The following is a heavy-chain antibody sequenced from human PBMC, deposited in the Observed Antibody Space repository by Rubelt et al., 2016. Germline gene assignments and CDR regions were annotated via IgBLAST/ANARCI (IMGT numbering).Heavy chain of an antibody. CDR1: GFTVSSNY. CDR2: IYSGGST. CDR3: ARRSTGVGFDC. D-gene: IGHD7-27*01. J-gene: IGHJ4*02. V-gene: IGHV3-66*04. Sequence: EVQLVESGGGLVQPGGSLRLSCAASGFTVSSNYMSWVRQAPGKGLEWVSVIYSGGSTYYADSVKGRFTISRDNSKNTVYLQRNSLRAEDTAVYDCARRSTGVGFDCWGQGTLVTVSS.